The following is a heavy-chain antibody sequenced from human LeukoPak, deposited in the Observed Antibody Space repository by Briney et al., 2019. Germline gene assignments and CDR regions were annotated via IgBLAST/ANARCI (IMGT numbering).Heavy chain of an antibody. V-gene: IGHV1-8*03. CDR2: TNPNSGNT. D-gene: IGHD2-15*01. J-gene: IGHJ5*02. CDR1: GYTFTSYD. Sequence: ASVKVSCKASGYTFTSYDINWMRQATGQGLEWMGWTNPNSGNTGYAQKFQGRVTITRNTSISTAYMELSSLRYEDTAVYYCARGGYCSGGSCYGYNWFDPWGQGTLVTVSS. CDR3: ARGGYCSGGSCYGYNWFDP.